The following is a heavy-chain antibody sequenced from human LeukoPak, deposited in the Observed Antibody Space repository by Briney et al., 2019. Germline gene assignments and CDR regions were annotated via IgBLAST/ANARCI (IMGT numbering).Heavy chain of an antibody. D-gene: IGHD2-15*01. CDR1: GFTFRNHA. Sequence: TGGSLRLSCEASGFTFRNHAMSWVRQAPGKGLEWVSAISGSASVIYYADSVRGRFTISRDNSKNTLFLQMNSLRAEDTAVYYCAKTSGDGYAPITFDYWGQGTLVTVSS. CDR2: ISGSASVI. J-gene: IGHJ4*02. V-gene: IGHV3-23*01. CDR3: AKTSGDGYAPITFDY.